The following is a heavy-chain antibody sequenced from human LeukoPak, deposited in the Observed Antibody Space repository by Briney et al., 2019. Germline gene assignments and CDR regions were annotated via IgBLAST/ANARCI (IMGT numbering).Heavy chain of an antibody. CDR3: ARHRPRWSLDV. D-gene: IGHD3-3*01. CDR2: ITNNGTTI. Sequence: GGSLRLSCAASGFTFSSYAMNWVRQAPGKGLEWVSYITNNGTTIYYADSVKGRFTISRDNAKNSLFLQTNSLRAEDTAVYFCARHRPRWSLDVWGQGTTVTVSS. V-gene: IGHV3-48*03. J-gene: IGHJ6*02. CDR1: GFTFSSYA.